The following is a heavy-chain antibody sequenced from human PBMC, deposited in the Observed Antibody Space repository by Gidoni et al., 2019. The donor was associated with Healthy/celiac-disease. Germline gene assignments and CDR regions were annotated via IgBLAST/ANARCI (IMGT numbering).Heavy chain of an antibody. CDR2: IKQDGSEK. D-gene: IGHD1-26*01. J-gene: IGHJ6*02. V-gene: IGHV3-7*04. Sequence: DVQLVESGGGLVQPWWSLRLSCAASGFTFSRYWMSWVRQAPGKGLEWVAKIKQDGSEKYYVDSVKGRFTIDRDNAKNSLYLKMNSLRAEDTAVYYCARDGGSYYKGDYYYYGMDVWGQGTTVTVS. CDR3: ARDGGSYYKGDYYYYGMDV. CDR1: GFTFSRYW.